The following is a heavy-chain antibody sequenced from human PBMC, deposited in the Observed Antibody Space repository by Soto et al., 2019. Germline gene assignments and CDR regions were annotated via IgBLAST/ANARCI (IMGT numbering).Heavy chain of an antibody. J-gene: IGHJ4*02. Sequence: QVQLVESGGGVVQPGRSLRLSCAASGFTFSSYAMHWVRQAPGKGLEWVAVISYDGSNKYYADSVKGRFTISRDNSKNTLYLQMNSLRAEDTAVYYCARDTDIVATTLDYWGQGTLVTASS. D-gene: IGHD5-12*01. CDR2: ISYDGSNK. CDR3: ARDTDIVATTLDY. V-gene: IGHV3-30-3*01. CDR1: GFTFSSYA.